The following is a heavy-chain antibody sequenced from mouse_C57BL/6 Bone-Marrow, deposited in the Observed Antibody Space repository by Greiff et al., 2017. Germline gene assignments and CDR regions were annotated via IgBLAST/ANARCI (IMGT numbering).Heavy chain of an antibody. CDR3: ARSYGSSYGGFAY. Sequence: QVQLQQSGDELARPGASVKLSCKASGYTFTSYGISWVKQRTGQGLEWIGEIYPRSGNTYYNEKFKGKATLTADKSSSTAYMELRSLTSEDSAVYFCARSYGSSYGGFAYWGQGTLVTVSA. J-gene: IGHJ3*01. V-gene: IGHV1-81*01. D-gene: IGHD1-1*01. CDR2: IYPRSGNT. CDR1: GYTFTSYG.